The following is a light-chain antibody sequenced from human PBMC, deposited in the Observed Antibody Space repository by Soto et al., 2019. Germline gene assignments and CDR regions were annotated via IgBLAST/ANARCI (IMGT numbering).Light chain of an antibody. V-gene: IGKV3-20*01. CDR3: QQFGSSPGFT. CDR1: QSINSRY. J-gene: IGKJ3*01. Sequence: EIVLTQSPGTLSLSPGERATLSCRASQSINSRYLAWYQQKPGQAPRLLIYGASSRATGIPERFSGSGAGTNFTITISRLEPEDFAAYYCQQFGSSPGFTFGPGTKVDIK. CDR2: GAS.